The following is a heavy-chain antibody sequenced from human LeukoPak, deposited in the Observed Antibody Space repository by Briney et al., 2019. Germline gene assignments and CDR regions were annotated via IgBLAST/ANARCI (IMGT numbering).Heavy chain of an antibody. CDR1: GFTFSSYA. Sequence: GGSLRLCCAASGFTFSSYAMHWVRQAPGKGLEWVSSINGGGDITYYAESVKGRFTVSRDNSKNTLFLQMNSLRAEDTAVFYCAKRYGDSTGWFFDFWGQGSLVTVSP. CDR2: INGGGDIT. D-gene: IGHD6-13*01. J-gene: IGHJ4*02. CDR3: AKRYGDSTGWFFDF. V-gene: IGHV3-23*01.